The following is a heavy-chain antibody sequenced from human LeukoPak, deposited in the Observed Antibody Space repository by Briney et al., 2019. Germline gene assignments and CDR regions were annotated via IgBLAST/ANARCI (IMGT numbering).Heavy chain of an antibody. CDR3: ARGAGYCSGDSCPQSNYYYGMDV. CDR2: IYTSGST. J-gene: IGHJ6*02. CDR1: GGSFSGYY. V-gene: IGHV4-59*10. Sequence: SETLSLTCAVYGGSFSGYYWNWIRQPAGKGLEWIGRIYTSGSTNYNPSLKSRVTMSVDTSKNQFSLKLSSVTAADTAMYYCARGAGYCSGDSCPQSNYYYGMDVWGQGTTVTVSS. D-gene: IGHD2-15*01.